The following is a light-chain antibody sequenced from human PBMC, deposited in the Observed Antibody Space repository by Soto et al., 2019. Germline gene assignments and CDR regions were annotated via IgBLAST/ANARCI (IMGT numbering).Light chain of an antibody. CDR1: QRVTTY. Sequence: EVVLTQSPATLSLSPGERATLSCRASQRVTTYLAWYPQKPGLAPRLLMYNASTRATGIPARFSGSGSGTDFTLTINSLEPEDFAVYFCQQRSNWVSFGGGTKVEI. CDR3: QQRSNWVS. V-gene: IGKV3-11*01. J-gene: IGKJ4*01. CDR2: NAS.